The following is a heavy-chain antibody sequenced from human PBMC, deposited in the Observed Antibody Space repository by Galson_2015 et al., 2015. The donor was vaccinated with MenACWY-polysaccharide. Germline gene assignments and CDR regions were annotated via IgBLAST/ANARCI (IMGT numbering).Heavy chain of an antibody. CDR3: AKNWYGDYDY. J-gene: IGHJ4*02. D-gene: IGHD4-17*01. V-gene: IGHV3-23*01. Sequence: LRLSCAASGFTFSNYAMSWVRQAPGKGLEWVSSVSGSGSSTYYADSVKGRFTISRDNSKSTLSLQMNSLRAEDTAIYYCAKNWYGDYDYWGQGTLVAVSS. CDR2: VSGSGSST. CDR1: GFTFSNYA.